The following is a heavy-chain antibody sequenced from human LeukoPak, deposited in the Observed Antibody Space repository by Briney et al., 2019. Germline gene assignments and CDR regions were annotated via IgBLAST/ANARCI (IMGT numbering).Heavy chain of an antibody. J-gene: IGHJ4*02. Sequence: GGSLRLSCAASGFTFSTSWMNWIRQAPGKGLEWVASIKEDGSETYYADSVKGRFTVPGDNAKNSLFLQMNSLRVEDTAVYYCTRDSGRFRLDYWGQGVLVTASS. V-gene: IGHV3-7*01. CDR2: IKEDGSET. CDR1: GFTFSTSW. D-gene: IGHD6-19*01. CDR3: TRDSGRFRLDY.